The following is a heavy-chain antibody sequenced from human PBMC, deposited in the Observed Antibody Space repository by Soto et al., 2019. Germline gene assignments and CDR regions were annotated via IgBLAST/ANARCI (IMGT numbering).Heavy chain of an antibody. D-gene: IGHD2-2*01. CDR3: ARGRVCSSTSCYYYYYYYMDV. Sequence: PSETLSLTCAVYGGSFSGYYWSWIRQPPGKGLEWIGEINHSGSTNYNPSLKSRVTISVDTSKNQFSLKLSSVTAADTAVYYCARGRVCSSTSCYYYYYYYMDVWGKGTTVTVSS. V-gene: IGHV4-34*01. J-gene: IGHJ6*03. CDR2: INHSGST. CDR1: GGSFSGYY.